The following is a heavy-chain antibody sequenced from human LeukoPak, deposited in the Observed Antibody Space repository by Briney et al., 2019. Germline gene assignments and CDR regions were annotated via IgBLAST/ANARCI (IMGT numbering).Heavy chain of an antibody. CDR1: GFTFDDYA. J-gene: IGHJ6*02. V-gene: IGHV3-43*02. Sequence: GGSLRLSCAASGFTFDDYAMHWVRQAPGKGLEWVSLISGDGGSTYYADSVKGRFTISRDNSKNSVYLQMNSLRTEDTALYYCSKGPAAGHYYYYYGMDFWGQGTTVTVSS. CDR2: ISGDGGST. CDR3: SKGPAAGHYYYYYGMDF. D-gene: IGHD6-13*01.